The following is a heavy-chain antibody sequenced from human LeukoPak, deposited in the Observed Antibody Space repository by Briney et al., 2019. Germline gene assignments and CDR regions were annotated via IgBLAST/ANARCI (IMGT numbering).Heavy chain of an antibody. CDR2: IRYDGSNK. V-gene: IGHV3-30*02. CDR1: GFTFSRYG. Sequence: GGSLRLSCAASGFTFSRYGMHWVRQAPGKGLEWVTIIRYDGSNKYYAESVKGRFTISRDNSKNTLYLQMNSLRAEDTAVYYCAKDAAGSHSSGSNYFDSWGQGTLVTVSS. D-gene: IGHD5-18*01. CDR3: AKDAAGSHSSGSNYFDS. J-gene: IGHJ4*02.